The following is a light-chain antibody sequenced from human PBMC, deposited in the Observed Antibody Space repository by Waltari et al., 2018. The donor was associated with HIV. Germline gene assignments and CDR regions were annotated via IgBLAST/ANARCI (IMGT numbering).Light chain of an antibody. J-gene: IGLJ2*01. Sequence: SYELTQLPSVSVSPGQTARITCSGDALAKQYAYWYQQKPGQAPVLMICKDNERPSGTPERFSGSSSGTTVTLTISGVQAEDEADYYCQSADSGGTWDVVFGGGTKLTVL. CDR3: QSADSGGTWDVV. CDR1: ALAKQY. CDR2: KDN. V-gene: IGLV3-25*03.